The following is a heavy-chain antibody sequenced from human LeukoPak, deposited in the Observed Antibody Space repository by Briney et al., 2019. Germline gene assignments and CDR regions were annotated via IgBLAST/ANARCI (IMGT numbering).Heavy chain of an antibody. Sequence: GGSLRLSCAASGFTFSSYSMNWVRQAPGKGLQWVSYIAGSTIYYADSVKGRFTISRDNARNSLYLQMNSLRDDDTAVYYCARDRDSCFDYWGQGTLVTVSS. CDR3: ARDRDSCFDY. D-gene: IGHD3-10*01. V-gene: IGHV3-48*02. CDR1: GFTFSSYS. J-gene: IGHJ4*02. CDR2: IAGSTI.